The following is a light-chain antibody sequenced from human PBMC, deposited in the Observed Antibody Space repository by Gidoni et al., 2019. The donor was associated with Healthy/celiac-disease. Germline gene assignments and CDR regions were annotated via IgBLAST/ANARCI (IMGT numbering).Light chain of an antibody. CDR2: RDS. CDR1: NIGSKN. J-gene: IGLJ2*01. Sequence: SYELTQPLSVSVALGQTARITCGGNNIGSKNVHWYQQKPGQAPVLVIYRDSNRPSGIPERFSGSNSGNTATLTSSRAQAGDEADYYCQVWDSSTKGVVFGGGTKLTVL. V-gene: IGLV3-9*01. CDR3: QVWDSSTKGVV.